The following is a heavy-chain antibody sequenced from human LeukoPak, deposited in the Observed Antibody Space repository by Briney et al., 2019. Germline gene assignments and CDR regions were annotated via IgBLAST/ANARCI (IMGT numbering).Heavy chain of an antibody. V-gene: IGHV3-64D*09. CDR1: GFTFSNYA. J-gene: IGHJ4*02. CDR2: ISTNGGST. Sequence: GGSLRLSCSASGFTFSNYAIHWVRQAPGKGLEYVSAISTNGGSTYYADSVKGRFTISRDNSKNTLYLQMSRLRAEDTAVYYCVKGYCSSGNCFSRTMYYFDYWGQGTLVTVSS. D-gene: IGHD2-15*01. CDR3: VKGYCSSGNCFSRTMYYFDY.